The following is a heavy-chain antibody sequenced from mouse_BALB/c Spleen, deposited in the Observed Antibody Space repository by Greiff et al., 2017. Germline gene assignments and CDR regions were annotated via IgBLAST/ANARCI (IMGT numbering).Heavy chain of an antibody. Sequence: QVQLQQSGAELVRPGSSVKISCKASGYAFSSYWMNWVKQRPGQGLEWIGQIYPGDGDTNYNGKFKGKATLTADKSSSTAYMQLSSLTSEDSAVYFCARWGDRGYYFDYWGQGTTLTVSS. V-gene: IGHV1-80*01. CDR1: GYAFSSYW. CDR3: ARWGDRGYYFDY. J-gene: IGHJ2*01. D-gene: IGHD3-1*01. CDR2: IYPGDGDT.